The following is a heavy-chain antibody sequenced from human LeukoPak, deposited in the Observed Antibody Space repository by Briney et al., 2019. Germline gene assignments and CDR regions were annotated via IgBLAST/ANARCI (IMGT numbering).Heavy chain of an antibody. CDR3: ARGGVFCSSSTCPLNWLDP. CDR2: ISPYNGNT. J-gene: IGHJ5*02. CDR1: GYTFTNFG. D-gene: IGHD2-2*01. V-gene: IGHV1-18*01. Sequence: ASVKVSCKASGYTFTNFGITWLRQAPGQGLEWMGWISPYNGNTKYAQKVQGRVTMTTDTSTSTAYMELRSLRSDDTAVYYCARGGVFCSSSTCPLNWLDPWGQGTLVTVSS.